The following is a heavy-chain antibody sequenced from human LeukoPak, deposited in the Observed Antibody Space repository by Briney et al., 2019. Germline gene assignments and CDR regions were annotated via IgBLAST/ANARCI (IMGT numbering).Heavy chain of an antibody. J-gene: IGHJ6*02. CDR1: GFTFSSYA. Sequence: PGGSLRLSCSASGFTFSSYAMHWVRQAPGKGLEYVSAISSNGCSTYYADSEKGRFTISRENSKNTLYLQMSSLRAEDTAVYYCVKDVDSSGWPYYYYGMDVWGQGTTVTVSS. CDR2: ISSNGCST. CDR3: VKDVDSSGWPYYYYGMDV. V-gene: IGHV3-64D*06. D-gene: IGHD6-19*01.